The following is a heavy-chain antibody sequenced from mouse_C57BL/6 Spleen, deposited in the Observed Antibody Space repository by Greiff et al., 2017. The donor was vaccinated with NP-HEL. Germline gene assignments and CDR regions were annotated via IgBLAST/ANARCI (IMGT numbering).Heavy chain of an antibody. Sequence: EVKLVESGPGMVKPSQSLSLTCTVTGYSITSGYDWHWIRHFPGNKLEWMGYISYSGSTNYNPSLKSRISITHDTSKNHFFLKLNSVTTEDTATYYCARENYYGSSYVPFAYWGQGTLVTVSA. CDR1: GYSITSGYD. CDR3: ARENYYGSSYVPFAY. D-gene: IGHD1-1*01. CDR2: ISYSGST. V-gene: IGHV3-1*01. J-gene: IGHJ3*01.